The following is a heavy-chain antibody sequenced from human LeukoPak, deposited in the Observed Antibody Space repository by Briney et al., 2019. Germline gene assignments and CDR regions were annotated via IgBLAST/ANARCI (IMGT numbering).Heavy chain of an antibody. CDR2: ISAYNGNT. J-gene: IGHJ4*02. Sequence: ASVKVSCKASDYTFTNYGISWVRQAPGQGLEWMGWISAYNGNTNQAQKLQGRVTMTTDTSTRTAYMELRSLRSDDTAVYYCARYYCDSSGYYYVFAYWGQGTLVTVSS. CDR1: DYTFTNYG. CDR3: ARYYCDSSGYYYVFAY. D-gene: IGHD3-22*01. V-gene: IGHV1-18*01.